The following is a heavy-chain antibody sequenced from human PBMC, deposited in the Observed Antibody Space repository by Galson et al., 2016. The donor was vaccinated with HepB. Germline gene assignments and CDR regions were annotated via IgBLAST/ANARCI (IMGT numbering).Heavy chain of an antibody. CDR1: GFTFSSYG. J-gene: IGHJ4*02. D-gene: IGHD5-12*01. CDR3: AKDSGYEGGAFEY. CDR2: ISYDGSNK. Sequence: SLRLSCAASGFTFSSYGMHWVRQAPGKGLEWVAVISYDGSNKYYADSVKGRFTISRDNSKNTLYLQMNSLRAEDTAVYYCAKDSGYEGGAFEYWGQGTLVTVSS. V-gene: IGHV3-30*18.